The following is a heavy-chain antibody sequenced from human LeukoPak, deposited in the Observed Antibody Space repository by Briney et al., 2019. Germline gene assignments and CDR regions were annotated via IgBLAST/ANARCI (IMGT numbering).Heavy chain of an antibody. J-gene: IGHJ4*02. Sequence: SETLSLTCTVSGGSVSSGSYYWSWIRQPPGKGLEWIGYIYYSGSTNYNPSLKSRVTISVDTSKNQFSLKLSSVTAADTAVYYCARSSGWFHFDYWGQGTLVTVSP. CDR3: ARSSGWFHFDY. V-gene: IGHV4-61*01. CDR2: IYYSGST. D-gene: IGHD6-19*01. CDR1: GGSVSSGSYY.